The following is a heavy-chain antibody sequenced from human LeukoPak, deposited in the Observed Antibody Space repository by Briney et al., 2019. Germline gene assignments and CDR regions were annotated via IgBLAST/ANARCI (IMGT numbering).Heavy chain of an antibody. CDR1: GGSFSCYY. V-gene: IGHV4-34*01. D-gene: IGHD4-17*01. CDR2: INHSGST. J-gene: IGHJ4*02. CDR3: AVARTTVKGFDY. Sequence: SETLSLTCAVYGGSFSCYYWSWIRQPPGKGLEWIGEINHSGSTNYNPSLKSRVTISVDTSKNQFSLKLSSVTAADTAVYYCAVARTTVKGFDYWGQGTLVTVSS.